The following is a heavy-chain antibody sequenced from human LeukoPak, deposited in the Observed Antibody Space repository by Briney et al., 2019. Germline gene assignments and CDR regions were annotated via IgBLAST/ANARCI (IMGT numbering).Heavy chain of an antibody. V-gene: IGHV4-39*01. D-gene: IGHD3-22*01. J-gene: IGHJ3*02. CDR2: IYYSGRT. Sequence: SETLSLTCTVSGGSISSSSYYWGWIRQPPGKGLEWIGSIYYSGRTSYNPSLKSRVTISVDTSKNQFSLKLSSVTAADTAVYYCARPLAYYYDSSGYYYASYDAFDIWGQGTMVTVSS. CDR1: GGSISSSSYY. CDR3: ARPLAYYYDSSGYYYASYDAFDI.